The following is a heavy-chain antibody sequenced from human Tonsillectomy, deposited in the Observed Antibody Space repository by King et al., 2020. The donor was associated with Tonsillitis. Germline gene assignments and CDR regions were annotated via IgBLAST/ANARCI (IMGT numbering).Heavy chain of an antibody. CDR3: TSGIMATTTSNFDY. D-gene: IGHD5-12*01. V-gene: IGHV3-73*02. J-gene: IGHJ4*02. Sequence: EVQLVESGGGLVQPGGSLKLSCAASGFTFSDSAMHWVRQASGKGLEWFGRIRSKANSYATAYAASVKGRFTISRDDSKNTAYLQMNSLKTEDTAVYYCTSGIMATTTSNFDYWGQGTLVTVSS. CDR1: GFTFSDSA. CDR2: IRSKANSYAT.